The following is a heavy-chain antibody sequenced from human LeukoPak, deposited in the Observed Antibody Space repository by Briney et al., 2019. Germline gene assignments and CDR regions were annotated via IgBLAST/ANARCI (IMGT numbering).Heavy chain of an antibody. Sequence: GASVKVSCKASGYTFTGYYMHWVRQAPGQGLEWMGWINPNSGGTNYAQKFQGRVTMTSDTSISTAYMELSSLRSEDTAVYYCATRGYYDSSGYYQGYGWFDPWGQGTLVTVSS. J-gene: IGHJ5*02. CDR1: GYTFTGYY. CDR2: INPNSGGT. CDR3: ATRGYYDSSGYYQGYGWFDP. D-gene: IGHD3-22*01. V-gene: IGHV1-2*02.